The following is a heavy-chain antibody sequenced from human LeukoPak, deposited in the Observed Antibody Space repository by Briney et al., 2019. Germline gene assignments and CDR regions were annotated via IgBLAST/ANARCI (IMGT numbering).Heavy chain of an antibody. CDR1: GFTFGDYA. V-gene: IGHV3-49*04. D-gene: IGHD3-10*01. CDR3: SRDQYRYNYGSGSSGLFDY. CDR2: IRSKTYGGTT. J-gene: IGHJ4*02. Sequence: GGSLRLSCTASGFTFGDYAMNWVRQAPGKGLEWVGFIRSKTYGGTTEYAASVKGRFTISRDDSKSTAYLQMNSLKTEDTAVYYCSRDQYRYNYGSGSSGLFDYWGQGTLVTVSS.